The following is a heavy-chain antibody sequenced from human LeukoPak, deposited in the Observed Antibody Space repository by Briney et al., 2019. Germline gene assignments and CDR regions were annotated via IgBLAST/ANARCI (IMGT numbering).Heavy chain of an antibody. D-gene: IGHD2-2*01. CDR3: AAYCSSVSDTSCYGGDSFDI. CDR1: GVSISSSSYY. J-gene: IGHJ3*02. Sequence: PSETLSLTCIVSGVSISSSSYYWGWIRQPPGRGLEWIGTIYYSGRTYYNPSLKSRVTISVDTSKNQFSLKLSSVTAADTAVYYCAAYCSSVSDTSCYGGDSFDIWGQGTMVTVSS. CDR2: IYYSGRT. V-gene: IGHV4-39*01.